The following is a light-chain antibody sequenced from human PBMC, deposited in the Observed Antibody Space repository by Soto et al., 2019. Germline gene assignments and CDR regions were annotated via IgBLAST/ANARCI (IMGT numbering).Light chain of an antibody. CDR1: SSDVGGYNY. CDR3: SSYAGSNNWV. J-gene: IGLJ3*02. CDR2: EVS. V-gene: IGLV2-8*01. Sequence: QSARTQPPSASGSPGQSVTISCTGTSSDVGGYNYVSWYQQHPGKAPKLMIYEVSQRPSGVPDRFSGSKSGNTASLTVSGLQAEDEADYYCSSYAGSNNWVFGGGTKLTVL.